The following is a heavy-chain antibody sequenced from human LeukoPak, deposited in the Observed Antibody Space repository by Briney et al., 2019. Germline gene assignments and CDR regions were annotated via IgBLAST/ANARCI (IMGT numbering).Heavy chain of an antibody. CDR1: GFTFSSYW. J-gene: IGHJ4*02. V-gene: IGHV3-74*01. CDR2: INSDGSST. Sequence: PGGSLRLSCAASGFTFSSYWMHWVRQAPGKGPVWVSRINSDGSSTSYADSVKGRFTISRDNAKNTLYLQMNSLRVEDTAVYYCARGRPHGNDYWGQGTLVTVSS. D-gene: IGHD4-23*01. CDR3: ARGRPHGNDY.